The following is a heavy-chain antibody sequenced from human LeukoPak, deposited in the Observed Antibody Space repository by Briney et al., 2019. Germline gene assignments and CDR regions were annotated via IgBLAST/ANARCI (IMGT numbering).Heavy chain of an antibody. V-gene: IGHV3-9*01. CDR1: GFTFDDYA. CDR2: ISWNSGNI. CDR3: AKVTGVRGVIFLDY. D-gene: IGHD3-10*01. Sequence: GGSLRLSCAASGFTFDDYAMHWVRHAPGKGLEWVSGISWNSGNIGYADSVKGRFTISRDNAKNSLYLQMNGLRAEDTALYYCAKVTGVRGVIFLDYWGKGTLVTVSS. J-gene: IGHJ4*02.